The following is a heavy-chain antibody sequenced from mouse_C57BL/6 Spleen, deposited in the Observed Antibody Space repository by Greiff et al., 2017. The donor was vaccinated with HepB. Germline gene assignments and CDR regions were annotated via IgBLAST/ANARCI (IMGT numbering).Heavy chain of an antibody. D-gene: IGHD4-1*01. Sequence: EVMLVESGGGLVKPGGSLKLSCAASGFTFSDYGMHWVRQAPEKGLEWVAYISSGSSTIYYADTVKGRFTISRDNAKNTLFLQRTSLRSEDTAMYYCARGWDGAYWGQGTLVTVSA. V-gene: IGHV5-17*01. CDR1: GFTFSDYG. CDR3: ARGWDGAY. CDR2: ISSGSSTI. J-gene: IGHJ3*01.